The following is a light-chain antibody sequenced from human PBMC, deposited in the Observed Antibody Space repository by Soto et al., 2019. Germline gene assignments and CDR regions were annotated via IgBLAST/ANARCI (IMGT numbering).Light chain of an antibody. CDR2: DNS. CDR1: TSNIGPNA. CDR3: AAWDDSLKGAV. V-gene: IGLV1-44*01. Sequence: QPVLTQPPSASGTPGQGVTISCSGSTSNIGPNAVSWYQQFPGAPPKLLISDNSQRPSGVPDRFSASKSGTSASLAISGLQSEDEADYYCAAWDDSLKGAVFGGGTKVTVL. J-gene: IGLJ3*02.